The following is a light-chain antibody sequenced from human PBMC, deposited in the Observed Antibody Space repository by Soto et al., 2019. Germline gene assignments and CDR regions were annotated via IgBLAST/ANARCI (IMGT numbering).Light chain of an antibody. CDR1: QTISSW. CDR3: QHYNSYSEA. CDR2: KAS. Sequence: IQMTQSPSTLSGSVGDRVTITCRASQTISSWLAWYQQKPGKAPKLLIYKASTLKSGVPSRFSGSVSGTEFTLTISSLQPDDFATYYCQHYNSYSEAFGQGTKVELK. J-gene: IGKJ1*01. V-gene: IGKV1-5*03.